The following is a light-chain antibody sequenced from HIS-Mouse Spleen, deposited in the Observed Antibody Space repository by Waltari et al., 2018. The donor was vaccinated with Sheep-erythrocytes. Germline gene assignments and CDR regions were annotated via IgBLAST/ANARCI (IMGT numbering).Light chain of an antibody. CDR1: NIGSKS. J-gene: IGLJ2*01. CDR3: NSRDSSGNHLEV. V-gene: IGLV3-19*01. CDR2: GKN. Sequence: SYVLTQPPSVSVAPGQTARITCGGNNIGSKSGHWYQQKPGQAPVLVIYGKNNRPSGIPDRFSGSSSGNTASLTITGAQAEDEADYYCNSRDSSGNHLEVFGGGTKLTVL.